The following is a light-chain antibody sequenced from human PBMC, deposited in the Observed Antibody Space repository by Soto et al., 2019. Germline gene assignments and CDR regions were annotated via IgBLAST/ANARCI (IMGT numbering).Light chain of an antibody. J-gene: IGLJ2*01. V-gene: IGLV1-40*01. CDR3: QSYDSTLISSV. CDR2: GNT. Sequence: QSVLTQPPSVSGAPGQRVTISCTGSSSNIGADDDVHWYQQLPGTAPKLLIYGNTNRPSGVPDRFSGSTSGTSASLAVTGLQAEDEADYYCQSYDSTLISSVFGGGTKLTVL. CDR1: SSNIGADDD.